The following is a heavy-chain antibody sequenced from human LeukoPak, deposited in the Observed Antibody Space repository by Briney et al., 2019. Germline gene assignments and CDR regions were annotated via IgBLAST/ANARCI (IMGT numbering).Heavy chain of an antibody. CDR2: IYSGGAT. V-gene: IGHV3-53*01. J-gene: IGHJ4*02. CDR3: AKGAYYHGSGRYFDY. Sequence: GGSLRLSCVASGLTVNSNYTSWVRQAPGKGLEWVSAIYSGGATYYADSVKGRFTVSRDDSKNTLYLQMNSLRAEDTAVYYCAKGAYYHGSGRYFDYWGQGTLVTVSS. CDR1: GLTVNSNY. D-gene: IGHD3-10*01.